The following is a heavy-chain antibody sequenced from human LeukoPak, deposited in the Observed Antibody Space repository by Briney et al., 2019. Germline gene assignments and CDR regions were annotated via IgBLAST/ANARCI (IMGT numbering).Heavy chain of an antibody. V-gene: IGHV4-30-2*01. D-gene: IGHD3-10*01. CDR3: AATGSGSYTFDY. CDR2: IYHSGST. J-gene: IGHJ4*02. Sequence: SQTLSLTCAVSGGSISSGGYSWSWIRQPPGKGLEWIGYIYHSGSTYYNPSLKSRVTISVDRSKNQFSLKLSSVTAADTAVYYCAATGSGSYTFDYWGQGTLVTVSS. CDR1: GGSISSGGYS.